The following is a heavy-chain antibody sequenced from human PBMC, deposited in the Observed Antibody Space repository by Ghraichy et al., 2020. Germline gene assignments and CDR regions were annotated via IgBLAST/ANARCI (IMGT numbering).Heavy chain of an antibody. CDR1: GFTFTNYG. J-gene: IGHJ5*02. CDR3: ARDSSGSGSYYPLVPFDP. Sequence: ASVKVSCKASGFTFTNYGITWVRQAPGQGLEWMGWISAYNGNTDYAQNLQGGITMTTDASTSTAYMELRSLRSDDTAVYYCARDSSGSGSYYPLVPFDPWGQGTLVTVSS. D-gene: IGHD3-10*01. CDR2: ISAYNGNT. V-gene: IGHV1-18*01.